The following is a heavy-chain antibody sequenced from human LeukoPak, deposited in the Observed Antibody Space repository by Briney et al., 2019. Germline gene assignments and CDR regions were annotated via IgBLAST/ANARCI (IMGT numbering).Heavy chain of an antibody. CDR2: ISSGSGSSI. CDR3: ARARNNYDSSGYSALDY. CDR1: GFTFSTYS. V-gene: IGHV3-48*02. D-gene: IGHD3-22*01. Sequence: PGGSLRLSCAASGFTFSTYSMNWVRQAPGKGLDWVSYISSGSGSSIHYADSVKGRFSISRDNAKNSLYLQMNSLRDEDTAVYFCARARNNYDSSGYSALDYWGQGTLVTVSS. J-gene: IGHJ4*02.